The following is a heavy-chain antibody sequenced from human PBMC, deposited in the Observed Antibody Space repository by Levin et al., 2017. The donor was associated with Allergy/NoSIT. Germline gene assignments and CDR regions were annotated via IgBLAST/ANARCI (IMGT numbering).Heavy chain of an antibody. D-gene: IGHD1-26*01. CDR3: ATQKWERLRSYSYYGMDV. J-gene: IGHJ6*02. CDR1: GYTFTNYD. CDR2: MNPNSGNT. V-gene: IGHV1-8*01. Sequence: ASVKVSCKASGYTFTNYDINWVRQATGQGLEWMGWMNPNSGNTGYAQKFQGRVTLTRTAAISTAYMELSSLTSEDTAVYYCATQKWERLRSYSYYGMDVWGQGTTVTVSS.